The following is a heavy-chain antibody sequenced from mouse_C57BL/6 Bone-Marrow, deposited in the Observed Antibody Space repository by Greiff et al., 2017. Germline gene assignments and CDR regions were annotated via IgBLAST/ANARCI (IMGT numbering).Heavy chain of an antibody. D-gene: IGHD3-2*02. J-gene: IGHJ2*01. CDR2: IYPGDGDT. CDR3: ARGRDSSGHGDY. V-gene: IGHV1-80*01. Sequence: QVQLQQSGAELVKPGASVKISCKASGYAFSSYWMNWVKQRPGKGLEWIGQIYPGDGDTNYNGKFKGKATLTADKSSSTAYMQLSSLTSEDSAVYFCARGRDSSGHGDYWGQGTTLTVSS. CDR1: GYAFSSYW.